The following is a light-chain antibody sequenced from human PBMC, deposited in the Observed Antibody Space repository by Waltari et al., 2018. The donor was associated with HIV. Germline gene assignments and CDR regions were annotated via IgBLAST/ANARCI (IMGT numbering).Light chain of an antibody. CDR2: DAS. J-gene: IGKJ4*01. CDR3: QSYYSAPLT. CDR1: QGSSSY. V-gene: IGKV1-27*01. Sequence: DTQMTQSPSSLSASVGDRVTITCRASQGSSSYLAWFQQQSGKVPKLLIYDASTLQSGVPSRFSGSGSGTDFSLTIIILQPEDFATYYCQSYYSAPLTFGGGTRVDIK.